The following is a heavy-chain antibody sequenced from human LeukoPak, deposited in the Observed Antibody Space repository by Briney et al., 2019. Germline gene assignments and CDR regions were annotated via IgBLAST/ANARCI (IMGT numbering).Heavy chain of an antibody. CDR3: ARHISVYCGGDCYSPNWFDP. J-gene: IGHJ5*02. V-gene: IGHV4-39*01. CDR1: GVSISSSSYY. Sequence: SETLSLTCTVSGVSISSSSYYWGWIRQPPGKGLEWIGSIYYSGSTYYNPSLKSRVTISVDTSKNQFSLKLSSVTAADTAVYYCARHISVYCGGDCYSPNWFDPWGQGTLVTVSS. D-gene: IGHD2-21*02. CDR2: IYYSGST.